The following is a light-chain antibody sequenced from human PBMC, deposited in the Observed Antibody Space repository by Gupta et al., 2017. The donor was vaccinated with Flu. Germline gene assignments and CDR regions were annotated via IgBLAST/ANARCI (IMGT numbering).Light chain of an antibody. CDR3: QQYDKWPLT. V-gene: IGKV3-15*01. CDR1: QRVNIK. J-gene: IGKJ4*01. CDR2: GAT. Sequence: EIVMTQSPATLSVSPGERVTLSCRAGQRVNIKLAWYQQKPGQVPRLLIYGATTRATGIPVNFSGSGSGTEFPLTISSLQSEDFAIYYCQQYDKWPLTFGGGTKVEIK.